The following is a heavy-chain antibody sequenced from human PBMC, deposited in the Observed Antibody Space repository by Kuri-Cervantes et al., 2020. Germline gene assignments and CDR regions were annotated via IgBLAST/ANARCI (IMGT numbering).Heavy chain of an antibody. V-gene: IGHV4-59*05. CDR2: IYYSGST. CDR3: ARRSGWYGNFDY. D-gene: IGHD6-19*01. J-gene: IGHJ4*02. Sequence: SETLSLTCTVSGGSISSYYWSWIRQPAGKGLEWIGRIYYSGSTYYNPSLKSRVTISVDTSKNQFSLKLSSVTAADTAVYYCARRSGWYGNFDYWGQGTLVTVSS. CDR1: GGSISSYY.